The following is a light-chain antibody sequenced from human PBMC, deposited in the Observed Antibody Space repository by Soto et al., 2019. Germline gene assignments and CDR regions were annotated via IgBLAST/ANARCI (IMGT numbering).Light chain of an antibody. Sequence: DILLTQFPLSLPVTHGEPASISCRSSQSLLHNNGYNYLDWYLRKPGQSPQLLIYLGSNRSSGVPDRFSGSGSGTDFTLKINRVEAEDVGVYYCRQARQTLTFGQGTRLEIK. V-gene: IGKV2-28*01. J-gene: IGKJ5*01. CDR1: QSLLHNNGYNY. CDR3: RQARQTLT. CDR2: LGS.